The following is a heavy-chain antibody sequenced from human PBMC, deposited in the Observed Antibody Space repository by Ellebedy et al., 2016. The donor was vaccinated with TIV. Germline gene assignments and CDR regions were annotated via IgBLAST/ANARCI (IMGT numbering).Heavy chain of an antibody. J-gene: IGHJ5*02. V-gene: IGHV3-7*01. CDR3: ARVPWGSGAVNWFDP. D-gene: IGHD3-10*01. CDR1: GFTFSSYW. Sequence: GESLKISCAASGFTFSSYWMSWVRQAPGKGLEWVANIKDDGIEKNYEDSVKGRFTISRDNAKNSLYLQMTSLSAEDTAVYYCARVPWGSGAVNWFDPWGQGTLVTVSS. CDR2: IKDDGIEK.